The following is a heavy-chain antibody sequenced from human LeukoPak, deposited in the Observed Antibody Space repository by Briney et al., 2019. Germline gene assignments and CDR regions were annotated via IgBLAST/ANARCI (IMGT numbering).Heavy chain of an antibody. Sequence: SETLSLTCTVSGGSISGYYWRWIRQPPGKGLEWIGFIHYSGSTNYNPSLKSRVTISVDTSKNQFSLKLSSLTAADTAVYYCARYGSGSYHFDYWGQGTLVTVSS. J-gene: IGHJ4*02. CDR3: ARYGSGSYHFDY. D-gene: IGHD3-10*01. CDR1: GGSISGYY. CDR2: IHYSGST. V-gene: IGHV4-59*01.